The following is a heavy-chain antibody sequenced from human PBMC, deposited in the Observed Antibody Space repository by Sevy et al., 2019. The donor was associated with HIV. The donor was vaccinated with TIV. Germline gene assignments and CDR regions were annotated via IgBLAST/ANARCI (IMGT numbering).Heavy chain of an antibody. D-gene: IGHD4-17*01. CDR2: ISNSGTTI. CDR3: ARDLPPSATTVAHFDC. Sequence: GGSLRLSCAASGFTFSSYEMSWVRQAPGKGLERVSYISNSGTTIYYSDSVKGRFTISRDNARNSLYLQMNSLRAEDTAIYYCARDLPPSATTVAHFDCWRQGTLVTVSS. V-gene: IGHV3-48*03. CDR1: GFTFSSYE. J-gene: IGHJ4*02.